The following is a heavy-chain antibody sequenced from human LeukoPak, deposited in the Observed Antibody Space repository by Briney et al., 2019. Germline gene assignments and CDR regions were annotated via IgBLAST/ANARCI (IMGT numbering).Heavy chain of an antibody. CDR1: GFIFRNAW. CDR3: TTLGHDGHY. CDR2: LKSNPDGGTA. D-gene: IGHD5-24*01. Sequence: GGSLRLSCGASGFIFRNAWMTWVRQAPGKGLEWVGRLKSNPDGGTADYAAPVKARFTISRDDSRNTLYLQVNNLKLEDTAVYYCTTLGHDGHYWGQGTPVTVSS. J-gene: IGHJ4*02. V-gene: IGHV3-15*01.